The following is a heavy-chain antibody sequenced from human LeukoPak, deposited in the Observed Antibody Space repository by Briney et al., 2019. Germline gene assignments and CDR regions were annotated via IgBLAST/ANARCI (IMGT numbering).Heavy chain of an antibody. Sequence: GASVKVSCKASGYTFTGYYMHWVRQAPGQGLEWMGWINPNSGGTNYALKFQGWVTMTRDTSISTAYMELSRLRSDDTAVYYCARDRNIVATEFDYWGQGTLVTVSS. CDR3: ARDRNIVATEFDY. D-gene: IGHD5-12*01. J-gene: IGHJ4*02. CDR2: INPNSGGT. CDR1: GYTFTGYY. V-gene: IGHV1-2*04.